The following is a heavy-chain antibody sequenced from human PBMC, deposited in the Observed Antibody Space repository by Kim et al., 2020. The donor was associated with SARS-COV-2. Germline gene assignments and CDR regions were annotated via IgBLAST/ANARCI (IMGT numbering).Heavy chain of an antibody. CDR1: GFIFTNAW. CDR2: IKSKTDGGTT. V-gene: IGHV3-15*01. Sequence: GGSLRLSCAASGFIFTNAWMCWVRQAPGKGLEWVGRIKSKTDGGTTDYAAPVKGRFTISRDDSKNTLFLQMNSLKTEDTAVYYCYGSGSDDAFDIWGQGTMVTVSS. J-gene: IGHJ3*02. CDR3: YGSGSDDAFDI. D-gene: IGHD3-10*01.